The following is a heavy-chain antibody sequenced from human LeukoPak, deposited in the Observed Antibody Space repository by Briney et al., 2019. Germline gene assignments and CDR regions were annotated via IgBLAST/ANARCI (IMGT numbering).Heavy chain of an antibody. CDR3: AKMVREFYTISYYFDY. CDR1: GFTFSGYA. V-gene: IGHV3-23*01. J-gene: IGHJ4*02. Sequence: GGSLRLSCAASGFTFSGYAMNWVRQAPGKGLEWVSGISGSGAGTYYADSVKGRFTISRDDSKNTLYLQMNSLRADDTAVYYCAKMVREFYTISYYFDYWGQGTLVTVSS. CDR2: ISGSGAGT. D-gene: IGHD2-8*01.